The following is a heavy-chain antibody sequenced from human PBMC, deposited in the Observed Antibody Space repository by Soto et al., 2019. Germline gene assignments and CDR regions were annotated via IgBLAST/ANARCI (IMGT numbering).Heavy chain of an antibody. J-gene: IGHJ6*02. Sequence: GGSLRLSCAASGFTFSSYAMSWVRQAPGKGLEWVSAISGSGGSTYYAESVKGRFTISRDNSKNTLYLQMSSLRAEDSAVYYCAKSGVAGTAYYYGMDVWGQGTTVTVSS. V-gene: IGHV3-23*01. CDR1: GFTFSSYA. D-gene: IGHD6-19*01. CDR2: ISGSGGST. CDR3: AKSGVAGTAYYYGMDV.